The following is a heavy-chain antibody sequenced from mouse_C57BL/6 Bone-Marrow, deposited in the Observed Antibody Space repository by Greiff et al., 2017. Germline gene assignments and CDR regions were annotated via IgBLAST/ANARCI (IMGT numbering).Heavy chain of an antibody. CDR2: IYPRDSST. CDR3: ARLDYSGYFDY. J-gene: IGHJ2*01. V-gene: IGHV1-78*01. Sequence: QFQLQQSDAELVQPGASVKISCKVSGYTFTDHTLHWMKPSPEQGLEWIGYIYPRDSSTKYNEKFKGKATLPADKASSTAYMQLNSLTSEDSAIYFCARLDYSGYFDYGGQGTTLTVSS. CDR1: GYTFTDHT. D-gene: IGHD2-12*01.